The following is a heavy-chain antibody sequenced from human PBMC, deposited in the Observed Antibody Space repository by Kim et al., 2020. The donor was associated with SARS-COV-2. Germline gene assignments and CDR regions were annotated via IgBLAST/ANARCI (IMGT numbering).Heavy chain of an antibody. Sequence: GESLKISCKASGYTFTNYWIGWVRQMPGKGLEFMGIIYHGDSETRYSPCFQGKVTISVDKSIGTAYLQWSSLKASDTAMYYCARLAVYRATIVPFDSWGQGTLVTVSS. V-gene: IGHV5-51*01. D-gene: IGHD6-19*01. CDR3: ARLAVYRATIVPFDS. J-gene: IGHJ4*02. CDR1: GYTFTNYW. CDR2: IYHGDSET.